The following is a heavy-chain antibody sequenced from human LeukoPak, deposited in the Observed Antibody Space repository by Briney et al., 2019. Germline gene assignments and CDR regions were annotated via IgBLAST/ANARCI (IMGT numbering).Heavy chain of an antibody. J-gene: IGHJ4*02. V-gene: IGHV5-51*01. Sequence: GASLQISCQCSGSIFASYWIGWVRQLPGKGLEWMGIIYPGDSDTTCNPSFQGQVTISADKSISTAYLQWSSLKASDTAMYYCARKRGTFDYWGQGTLVTVSS. CDR3: ARKRGTFDY. CDR2: IYPGDSDT. CDR1: GSIFASYW.